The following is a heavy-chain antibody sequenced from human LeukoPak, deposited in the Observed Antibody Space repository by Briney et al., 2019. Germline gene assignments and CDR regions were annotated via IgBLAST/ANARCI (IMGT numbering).Heavy chain of an antibody. CDR2: ISTSGGRA. J-gene: IGHJ4*02. CDR3: AKDRDGGTTTTAKGFDY. Sequence: PGGSLRLSCAASGFTFSSYGMSWVRQAPGKGLEWVSGISTSGGRAYHADSVKGRFTISRDNSKNTLYLQMDSLRAEDTAIYYYAKDRDGGTTTTAKGFDYWAQGTLVTVSS. D-gene: IGHD1-26*01. V-gene: IGHV3-23*01. CDR1: GFTFSSYG.